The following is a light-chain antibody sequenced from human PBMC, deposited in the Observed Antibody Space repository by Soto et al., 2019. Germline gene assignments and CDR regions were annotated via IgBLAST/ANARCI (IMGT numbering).Light chain of an antibody. CDR1: SSDVGGYNY. J-gene: IGLJ3*02. V-gene: IGLV2-14*01. CDR2: DVS. CDR3: SSYTSSRGV. Sequence: QSVLTQPASVSGSPGQSITISCTGTSSDVGGYNYVSWYQQHPGKAPKLMIYDVSNRPSGVSNRFSGSKSGNTASLTISGLQAEDEDDYYCSSYTSSRGVFGGGT.